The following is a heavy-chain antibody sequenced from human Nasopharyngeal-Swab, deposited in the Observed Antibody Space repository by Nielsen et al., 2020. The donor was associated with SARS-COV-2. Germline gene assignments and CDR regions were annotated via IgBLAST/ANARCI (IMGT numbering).Heavy chain of an antibody. V-gene: IGHV1-69*13. D-gene: IGHD1-14*01. J-gene: IGHJ4*02. CDR1: GGTFSSYA. Sequence: SVKVSCKASGGTFSSYAISWVRQDPGEGVEWMGGIIPIFGTANYAQKFQGRVTITADESTSTAYMELSSLRSEDTAVYYCARDPEGDTDFDYWGQGTLVTVSS. CDR2: IIPIFGTA. CDR3: ARDPEGDTDFDY.